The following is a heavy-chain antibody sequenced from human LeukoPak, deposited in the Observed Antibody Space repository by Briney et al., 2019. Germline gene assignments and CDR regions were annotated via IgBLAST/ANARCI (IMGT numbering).Heavy chain of an antibody. Sequence: SETLSLTCAVYGGSFSGYYWSWIRQPPGKGLEWIGEINHSGSTNYNPSLKSRVTISVDTSKNQFSLKLSSVTAADTAVYYCARRPYSSSSRPYYYYYMDVWGKGTTVTVSS. CDR2: INHSGST. D-gene: IGHD6-6*01. CDR3: ARRPYSSSSRPYYYYYMDV. J-gene: IGHJ6*03. V-gene: IGHV4-34*01. CDR1: GGSFSGYY.